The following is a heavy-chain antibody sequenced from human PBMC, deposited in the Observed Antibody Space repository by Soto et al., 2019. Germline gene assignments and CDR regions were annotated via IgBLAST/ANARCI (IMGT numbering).Heavy chain of an antibody. CDR3: ARGSLFGYGMDV. CDR2: IYTSGST. D-gene: IGHD3-16*01. V-gene: IGHV4-4*07. J-gene: IGHJ6*02. CDR1: GGSMSTYY. Sequence: QVQLQESGPGLMKPSETLSLICTVSGGSMSTYYWSWVRQPAGQGLEWIGRIYTSGSTNFNPSLKSRFTMSDDTSKNQFSLKVTSVTAADTAVYYCARGSLFGYGMDVWGQGTTVIVSS.